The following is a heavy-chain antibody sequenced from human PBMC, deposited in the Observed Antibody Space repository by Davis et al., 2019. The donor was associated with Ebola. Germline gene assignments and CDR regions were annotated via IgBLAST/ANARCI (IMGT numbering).Heavy chain of an antibody. D-gene: IGHD3-10*01. J-gene: IGHJ3*02. CDR3: ARASGGIYYALNAFDI. V-gene: IGHV3-20*01. CDR1: GFTFDDYG. CDR2: INWNGGST. Sequence: PGGSLRLSCAASGFTFDDYGMSWVRQAPGKGLEWVFGINWNGGSTGYADSVKGRFTISRDNAKNSLYLQMNSLRAEDTALYHCARASGGIYYALNAFDIWGQGTMVTVSS.